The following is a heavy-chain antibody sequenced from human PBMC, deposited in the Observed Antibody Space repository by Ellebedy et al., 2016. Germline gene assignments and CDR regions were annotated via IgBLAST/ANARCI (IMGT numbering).Heavy chain of an antibody. CDR1: GFTFRNFF. J-gene: IGHJ4*02. Sequence: GGSLRLXCVASGFTFRNFFMSWVRQAPGGGLEWVSTISAGGDTTFSADSVKGRFTISRDSSKNSVYLRMNNLRVEDTAVYYCRQGHYADFWGQGTLVTVSS. V-gene: IGHV3-23*01. CDR2: ISAGGDTT. CDR3: RQGHYADF.